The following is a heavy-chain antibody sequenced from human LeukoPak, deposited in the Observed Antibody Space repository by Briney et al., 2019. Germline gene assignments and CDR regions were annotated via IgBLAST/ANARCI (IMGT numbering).Heavy chain of an antibody. CDR2: IYYSGST. CDR1: GGSISSYY. V-gene: IGHV4-59*08. J-gene: IGHJ4*02. D-gene: IGHD6-19*01. Sequence: SETLSLTCTVSGGSISSYYWSWIRQPPGKGLEWIGYIYYSGSTNYNPSLKSRVTISVDTSKNQFSLKLSSVTAADTAVYYCARHSSVAWGRYYFDYWGQGTLVTVSS. CDR3: ARHSSVAWGRYYFDY.